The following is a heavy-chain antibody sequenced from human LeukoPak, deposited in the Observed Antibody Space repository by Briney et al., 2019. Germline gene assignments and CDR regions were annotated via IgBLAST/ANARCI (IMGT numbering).Heavy chain of an antibody. D-gene: IGHD2-2*01. J-gene: IGHJ6*03. Sequence: ASVKVSCKASGYTFTGYYMHWVRQAPGQGLEWMGWINPNSGGTKYAQKFQGRVTMTRDTSISTAYMELSRLRSDDTAVYYCARDRGCSSTSCYYYYYMDVWGKGTTVTISS. V-gene: IGHV1-2*02. CDR1: GYTFTGYY. CDR2: INPNSGGT. CDR3: ARDRGCSSTSCYYYYYMDV.